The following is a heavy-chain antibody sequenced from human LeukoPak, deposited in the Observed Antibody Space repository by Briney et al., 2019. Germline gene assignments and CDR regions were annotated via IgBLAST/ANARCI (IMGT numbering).Heavy chain of an antibody. CDR1: GFTFSDYW. J-gene: IGHJ4*02. D-gene: IGHD6-6*01. CDR2: IKQDGSQR. CDR3: ARRGGSSSRRSPIDY. Sequence: GGSLRLSCTASGFTFSDYWMPWVRQAPGKGPEWGANIKQDGSQRYYVDSVRGRFTISRDNAKNSLFLQMNGLRAEDTAVYYCARRGGSSSRRSPIDYWGQGTLVTVSS. V-gene: IGHV3-7*01.